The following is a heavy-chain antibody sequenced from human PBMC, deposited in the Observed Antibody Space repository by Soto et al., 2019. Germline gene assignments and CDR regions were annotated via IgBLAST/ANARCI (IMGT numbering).Heavy chain of an antibody. CDR1: GFTFSSYA. CDR3: AKRYDSSGYYYFQH. Sequence: EVQLLESGGGLVQPGGSLRLSCVASGFTFSSYAMSWVRQAPGKGLEWVSAISDSGGSTYYADSVKGRFTISRDKSKNTLYLQMNSLRAEDTAVYYCAKRYDSSGYYYFQHWGQGTLVNVS. J-gene: IGHJ1*01. CDR2: ISDSGGST. V-gene: IGHV3-23*01. D-gene: IGHD3-22*01.